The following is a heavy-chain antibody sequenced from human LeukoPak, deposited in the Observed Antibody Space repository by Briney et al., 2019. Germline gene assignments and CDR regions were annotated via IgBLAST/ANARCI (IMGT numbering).Heavy chain of an antibody. J-gene: IGHJ4*02. V-gene: IGHV4-59*09. CDR2: IYYTGST. Sequence: IYYTGSTSYNPSLKSRVTISVQTSKNQFPLKLSSVTAADTAVYYCARGLNRNDYGDYGYWGQGTLVTVSS. CDR3: ARGLNRNDYGDYGY. D-gene: IGHD4-17*01.